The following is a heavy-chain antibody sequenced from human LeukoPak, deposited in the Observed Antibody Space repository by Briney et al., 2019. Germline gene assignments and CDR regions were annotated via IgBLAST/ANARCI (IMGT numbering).Heavy chain of an antibody. CDR2: ISYDGSNK. CDR1: GFTFSSYA. CDR3: ARVNRCSSTSCYIYGMDV. D-gene: IGHD2-2*02. Sequence: PGGSLRLSCAASGFTFSSYAMHWVRQAPGKGLEWVAVISYDGSNKYYADSVEGRFTIPRDNSKNTLYLQMNSLRAEDTAVYYCARVNRCSSTSCYIYGMDVWGKGTTVTVSS. J-gene: IGHJ6*04. V-gene: IGHV3-30*04.